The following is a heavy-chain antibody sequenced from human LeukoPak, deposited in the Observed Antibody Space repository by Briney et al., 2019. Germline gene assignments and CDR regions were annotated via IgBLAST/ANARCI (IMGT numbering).Heavy chain of an antibody. D-gene: IGHD3-10*01. V-gene: IGHV3-23*01. Sequence: PGGSLRPSCAASGFTFTTYAMSWVRQAPGKGLGWVSAISGSGGSTYYADAVKGRFTISRDNSKNTLYLQMNSLRAEDTAVYYCAKIRMVRGVRYGDAFDIWGQGTMVTVSS. CDR3: AKIRMVRGVRYGDAFDI. CDR2: ISGSGGST. J-gene: IGHJ3*02. CDR1: GFTFTTYA.